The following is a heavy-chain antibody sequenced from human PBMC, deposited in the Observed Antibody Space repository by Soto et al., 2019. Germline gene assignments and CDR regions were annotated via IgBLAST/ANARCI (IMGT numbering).Heavy chain of an antibody. V-gene: IGHV3-9*01. D-gene: IGHD3-10*01. CDR1: GFTFDDYA. Sequence: EVQLVESGGGLVQPGRSLRLSCAASGFTFDDYAMHWVRQAPEKGLEWVSGISWNSGSIGYADSVKGRFTISRDNGKSPLYLQLSSLRADATALYYCANDHMRGGDSPSYYFESWGQGTLVTVSS. J-gene: IGHJ4*02. CDR2: ISWNSGSI. CDR3: ANDHMRGGDSPSYYFES.